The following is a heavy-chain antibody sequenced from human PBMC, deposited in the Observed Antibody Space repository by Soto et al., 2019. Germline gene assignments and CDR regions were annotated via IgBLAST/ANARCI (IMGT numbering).Heavy chain of an antibody. D-gene: IGHD2-15*01. V-gene: IGHV4-39*01. J-gene: IGHJ6*02. CDR2: MFYSGLT. Sequence: PSETLSLTCSVSGYSVTSSDYYWAWIRQPPGKGLEWIGSMFYSGLTYYNPSLKSRVTLSVDTSKNQFSVRLNSVTAADTAVYYCAPLSVSLSGPYGIHVWGXGTTVNVSS. CDR1: GYSVTSSDYY. CDR3: APLSVSLSGPYGIHV.